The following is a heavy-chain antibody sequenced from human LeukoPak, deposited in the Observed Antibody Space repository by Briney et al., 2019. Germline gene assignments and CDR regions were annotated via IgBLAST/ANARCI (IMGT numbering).Heavy chain of an antibody. Sequence: GSLRLSCADSGFTFSSYSMNWVRQAPGKGLEWIGYVSYSGSTNYNPSLKSRVTISVDTSKNQFSLKLNSVTAADTAVYYCARTGGYNSPFSFWGQGALVTVSS. CDR2: VSYSGST. D-gene: IGHD5-24*01. V-gene: IGHV4-59*01. CDR3: ARTGGYNSPFSF. CDR1: GFTFSSYS. J-gene: IGHJ4*02.